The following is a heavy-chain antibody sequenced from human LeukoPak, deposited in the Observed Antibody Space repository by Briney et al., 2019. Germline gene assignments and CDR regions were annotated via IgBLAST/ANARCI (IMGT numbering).Heavy chain of an antibody. Sequence: PAETLSLTCAVSGWTFSGYYLSWIRQPPGKGLEWIGEINHSGSTNYNPSLKSRVTISVDTSKNQFSLKLSSVTAADTAVYYCARGRVKVVAAGRYFDYWGQGTLVTVSS. CDR3: ARGRVKVVAAGRYFDY. CDR1: GWTFSGYY. J-gene: IGHJ4*02. D-gene: IGHD2-15*01. CDR2: INHSGST. V-gene: IGHV4-34*01.